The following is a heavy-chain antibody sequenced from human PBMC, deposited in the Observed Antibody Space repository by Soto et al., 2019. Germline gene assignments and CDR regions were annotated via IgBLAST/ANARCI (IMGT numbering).Heavy chain of an antibody. CDR3: ARVGCSSTSCYWDYYYYGMDV. CDR1: GGTFSSYA. D-gene: IGHD2-2*01. Sequence: QVQLVQSGAEVKKPGSSVKVSCKASGGTFSSYAISWVRQAPEQGLEWMGGIIPIFGTANYAQKFQGRVTITADKSTSTAYMELSSLRSEDTAVYYCARVGCSSTSCYWDYYYYGMDVWGQGTTVTVSS. CDR2: IIPIFGTA. J-gene: IGHJ6*02. V-gene: IGHV1-69*06.